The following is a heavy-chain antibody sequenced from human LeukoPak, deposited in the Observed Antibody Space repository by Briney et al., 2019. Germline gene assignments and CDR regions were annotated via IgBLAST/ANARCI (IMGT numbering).Heavy chain of an antibody. V-gene: IGHV3-23*01. D-gene: IGHD6-19*01. CDR2: ISGSGGST. J-gene: IGHJ4*02. CDR3: AKRGMQWLVSLMDY. Sequence: GGSLRLSCAASGFTFSSYAMSWVRQAPGKGLEWVSAISGSGGSTYYADSVKGRFTISRDNSKNTLYLQMNSLRAEDTAVYYCAKRGMQWLVSLMDYWGQGTLVTVSS. CDR1: GFTFSSYA.